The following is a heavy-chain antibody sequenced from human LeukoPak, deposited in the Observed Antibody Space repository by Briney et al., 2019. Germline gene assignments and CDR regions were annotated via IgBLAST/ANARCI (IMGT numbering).Heavy chain of an antibody. CDR2: IWYDGSKK. CDR3: ARYNSGYLDY. V-gene: IGHV3-33*01. CDR1: GFTFSSYG. Sequence: GRPLSLFCAASGFTFSSYGMLWVRQAPGKGLEWVAVIWYDGSKKYHAYSMKGRFTISRDNSKNTLDMQMNNLRAEDTAVYYCARYNSGYLDYWGPGNVVTVSS. J-gene: IGHJ4*02. D-gene: IGHD6-19*01.